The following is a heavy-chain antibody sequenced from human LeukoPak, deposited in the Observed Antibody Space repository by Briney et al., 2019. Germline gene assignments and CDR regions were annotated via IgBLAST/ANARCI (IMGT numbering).Heavy chain of an antibody. V-gene: IGHV3-30*02. CDR2: IRYDGSNK. Sequence: QTGGSLRLSCAASGFTFSSYGMHWVRQAPGKGLEWVAFIRYDGSNKYYADSVKGRFTISRDNSKNTLFLQMNSLRAEDTAVYYCAEDALISFRGAWSQSDYWGQGTPVTVSS. J-gene: IGHJ4*02. CDR3: AEDALISFRGAWSQSDY. CDR1: GFTFSSYG. D-gene: IGHD3-16*02.